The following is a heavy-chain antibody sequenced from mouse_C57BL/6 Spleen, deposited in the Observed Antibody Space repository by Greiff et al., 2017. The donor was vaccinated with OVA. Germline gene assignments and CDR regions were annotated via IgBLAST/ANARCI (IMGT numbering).Heavy chain of an antibody. CDR1: GFSLTSYG. D-gene: IGHD1-1*01. J-gene: IGHJ4*01. CDR3: ARNLVITTVVADYYAMDY. Sequence: VKLVESGPGLVQPSQSLSITCTVSGFSLTSYGVHWVRQSPGKGLEWLGVIWSGGSTDYNAAFISRLSISKDNSKSQVFFKMNSLQADDTAIYYCARNLVITTVVADYYAMDYWGQGTSVTVSS. V-gene: IGHV2-2*01. CDR2: IWSGGST.